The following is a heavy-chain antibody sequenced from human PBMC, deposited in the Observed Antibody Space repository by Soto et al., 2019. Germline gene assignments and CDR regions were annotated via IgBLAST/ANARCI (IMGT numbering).Heavy chain of an antibody. V-gene: IGHV3-23*01. CDR2: ISGSGAGT. CDR1: GFTFSSYS. J-gene: IGHJ6*02. Sequence: EVQLLESGGTLVQPGGSLRLSCAASGFTFSSYSMSWVRQAPGKGLEWVSGISGSGAGTYYGDSVQGRFTISRDNSENKGFLQTNSLTAEATAVYYCAIARYCYGGSCYGLRYYYGMDVWGQGTTVTVSS. CDR3: AIARYCYGGSCYGLRYYYGMDV. D-gene: IGHD2-15*01.